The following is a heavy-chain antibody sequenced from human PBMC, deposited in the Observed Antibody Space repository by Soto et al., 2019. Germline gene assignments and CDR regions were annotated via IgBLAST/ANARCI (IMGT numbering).Heavy chain of an antibody. CDR3: ARDTSYDSSGAYFDY. Sequence: QVQLVQSGAEVKKPGSSVKVSCKASGGTFSSYAISWVLQAPGQGLEWMGGIIPIFGTANYAQTFQGRVTINADESTSTADLELSSMSSEATAVYYCARDTSYDSSGAYFDYWGQGTLVTVSS. D-gene: IGHD3-22*01. V-gene: IGHV1-69*12. CDR2: IIPIFGTA. J-gene: IGHJ4*02. CDR1: GGTFSSYA.